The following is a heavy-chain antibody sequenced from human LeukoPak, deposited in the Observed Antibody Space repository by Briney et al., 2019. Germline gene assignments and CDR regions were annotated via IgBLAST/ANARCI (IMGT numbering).Heavy chain of an antibody. CDR1: GASISSSYY. CDR3: ARSPGHRGYDY. V-gene: IGHV4-59*01. CDR2: IYYSGST. D-gene: IGHD3-22*01. Sequence: SETLSLTCTVSGASISSSYYWSWIRQPPGKGLEWIGYIYYSGSTNYNPSLESRVTMSIDTPNNQFSLKLTSVTATDTPVYYCARSPGHRGYDYWGQGTLVTVSS. J-gene: IGHJ4*02.